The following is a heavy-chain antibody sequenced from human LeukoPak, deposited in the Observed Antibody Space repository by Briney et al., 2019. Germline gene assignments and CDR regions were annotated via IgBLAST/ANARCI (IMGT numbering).Heavy chain of an antibody. CDR3: ARSSYDILTAHDY. V-gene: IGHV4-34*01. Sequence: SETLSLTCAVYGGSFSGYYWSWIRQPPGKGLEWIGEINHSGSTNYNPSLKSRVTISVDTSKNQFSLKLSSVTAADTAVYYCARSSYDILTAHDYWGQGTLVTVSS. CDR1: GGSFSGYY. CDR2: INHSGST. D-gene: IGHD3-9*01. J-gene: IGHJ4*02.